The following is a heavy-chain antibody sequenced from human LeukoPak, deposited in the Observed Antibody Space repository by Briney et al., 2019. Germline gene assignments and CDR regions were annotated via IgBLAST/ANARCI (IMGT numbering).Heavy chain of an antibody. V-gene: IGHV1-69*06. CDR2: IIPIFDTP. J-gene: IGHJ4*02. D-gene: IGHD3-16*02. CDR1: GGIFGSYA. Sequence: SVKVSCKAPGGIFGSYAINWVRQAPGQGLEWLGRIIPIFDTPNYAQTFQGRVTISADKSTRTVYMELSSLRSEDTALYYCAKGSRLREAGSYRFWGQGTLVTVSS. CDR3: AKGSRLREAGSYRF.